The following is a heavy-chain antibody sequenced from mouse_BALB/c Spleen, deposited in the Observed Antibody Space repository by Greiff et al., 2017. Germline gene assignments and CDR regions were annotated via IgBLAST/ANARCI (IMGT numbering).Heavy chain of an antibody. D-gene: IGHD2-4*01. J-gene: IGHJ4*01. CDR1: GYTFSSYW. V-gene: IGHV1-9*01. CDR2: ILPGSGST. CDR3: ARGIYYEYDGGRGPYAMDY. Sequence: QVQLQQSGAELMKPGASVKISCKATGYTFSSYWIEWVKQRPGHGLEWIGEILPGSGSTNYNEKFKGKATFTADTSSNTAYMQLSSLTSEDSAVYYCARGIYYEYDGGRGPYAMDYWGQGTSVTVSS.